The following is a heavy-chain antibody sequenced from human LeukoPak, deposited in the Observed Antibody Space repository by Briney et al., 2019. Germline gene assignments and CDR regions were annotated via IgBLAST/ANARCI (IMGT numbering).Heavy chain of an antibody. CDR2: ISGGGGVT. CDR3: ARDTYDSSGSDY. V-gene: IGHV3-23*01. J-gene: IGHJ4*02. CDR1: GFTFSSYA. D-gene: IGHD3-22*01. Sequence: GVSLRLSCAASGFTFSSYAMSWVRQAPGKGLEWVSAISGGGGVTYYADSVKGRFTISRDNSKNTLYLQMNSLRAEDTALYHCARDTYDSSGSDYWGQGTLVTVSS.